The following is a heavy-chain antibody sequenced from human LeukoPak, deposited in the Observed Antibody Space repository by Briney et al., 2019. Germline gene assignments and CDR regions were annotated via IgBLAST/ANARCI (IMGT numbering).Heavy chain of an antibody. J-gene: IGHJ4*02. V-gene: IGHV3-21*01. CDR1: GFTFSSYS. CDR3: ARDPSSGYYFDY. D-gene: IGHD6-6*01. CDR2: ISSSSSYI. Sequence: GGSLRLSCAASGFTFSSYSMNWVRQAPGKGLEWVSSISSSSSYIYYADSVKGRFTISRDNAKNSLYLQMNSPGAEDTAVYYCARDPSSGYYFDYWGQGTLVTVSS.